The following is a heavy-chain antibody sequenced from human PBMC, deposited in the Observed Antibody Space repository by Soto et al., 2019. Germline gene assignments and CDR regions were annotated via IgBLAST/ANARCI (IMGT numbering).Heavy chain of an antibody. CDR1: GFTFSNYA. Sequence: EVQLLESGGGLVQPGGSLRLSCAASGFTFSNYAMSWVRQAPGKGLEWVSAISGSGVSTYYADSVKGRFTISRDNSKNKLSLQMNSLRSEDTAVYYCARGGGGYCSSTSCFYFDYWGQGTLVTVSS. J-gene: IGHJ4*02. CDR3: ARGGGGYCSSTSCFYFDY. V-gene: IGHV3-23*01. CDR2: ISGSGVST. D-gene: IGHD2-2*01.